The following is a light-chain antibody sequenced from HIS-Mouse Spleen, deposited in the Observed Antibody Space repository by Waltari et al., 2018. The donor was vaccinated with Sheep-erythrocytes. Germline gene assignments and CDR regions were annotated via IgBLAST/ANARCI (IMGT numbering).Light chain of an antibody. CDR3: CSYAGSYNHV. CDR2: YVS. CDR1: SSDVGGYNY. J-gene: IGLJ1*01. V-gene: IGLV2-11*01. Sequence: QSALTQPRPVSGSPGQSVTISCTGTSSDVGGYNYVSGYQQHPGKAPKLMIYYVSKRPSGVSVCFSGSKSGNTASLTISGLQAEDEADYYCCSYAGSYNHVCATGTKVTVL.